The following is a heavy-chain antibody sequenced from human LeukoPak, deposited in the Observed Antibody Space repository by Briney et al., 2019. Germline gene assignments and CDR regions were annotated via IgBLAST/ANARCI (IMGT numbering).Heavy chain of an antibody. Sequence: GSLRLSCAASGFTFSSYWMHWVRQAPGKGLVWVSRINTDGSSTTYADSVKGRFTISRDNSKNTLYLQMNSLRAEDTAVYYCASGRPSTTIFGVVKNAFDIWGQGTMVTVSS. V-gene: IGHV3-74*01. J-gene: IGHJ3*02. D-gene: IGHD3-3*01. CDR3: ASGRPSTTIFGVVKNAFDI. CDR2: INTDGSST. CDR1: GFTFSSYW.